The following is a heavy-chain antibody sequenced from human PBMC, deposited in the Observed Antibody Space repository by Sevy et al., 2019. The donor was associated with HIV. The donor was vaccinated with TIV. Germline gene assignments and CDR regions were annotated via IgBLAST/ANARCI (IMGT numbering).Heavy chain of an antibody. CDR3: ARXXSGXXXXXY. J-gene: IGHJ4*02. Sequence: ASVKVSCXASGXTFXXXXXSWVRQAPXQGLEGMGWISAYNGNTNYAQKLQGRVTMTTDTSTSTAYMELRSLRSDDTAVYYCARXXSGXXXXXYWGQGTLVTVSS. D-gene: IGHD1-26*01. V-gene: IGHV1-18*01. CDR1: GXTFXXXX. CDR2: ISAYNGNT.